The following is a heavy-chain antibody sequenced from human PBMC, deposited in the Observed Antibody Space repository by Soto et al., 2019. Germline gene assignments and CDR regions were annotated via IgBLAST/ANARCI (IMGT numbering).Heavy chain of an antibody. CDR3: ARVNCSGGSCYPYYFDY. V-gene: IGHV4-30-4*01. CDR2: IYYSGST. D-gene: IGHD2-15*01. J-gene: IGHJ4*02. Sequence: QVQLQESGPGLVKPSQTLSLTCTVSGGSISSGDFYWSWIRQPPGKGLEWIGYIYYSGSTYYNPSLKSRVTLSVDTSKNQFSLKLGSVTAADTALYYCARVNCSGGSCYPYYFDYWGQGTLVTVSS. CDR1: GGSISSGDFY.